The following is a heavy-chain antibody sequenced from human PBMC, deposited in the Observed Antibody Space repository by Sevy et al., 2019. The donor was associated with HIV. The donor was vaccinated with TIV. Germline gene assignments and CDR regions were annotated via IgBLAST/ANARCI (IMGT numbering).Heavy chain of an antibody. CDR2: IRGSGSSS. CDR3: AKESPGYNYDSSGNFDY. Sequence: GGSLRLSCAASGFTFNTFAMIWVRQAPGKGLEWVAGIRGSGSSSYYAESVKGRFTISRDNSKNTVHLQMNSLRVEDTAVYYCAKESPGYNYDSSGNFDYWGQGTLVTVSS. D-gene: IGHD3-22*01. J-gene: IGHJ4*02. CDR1: GFTFNTFA. V-gene: IGHV3-23*01.